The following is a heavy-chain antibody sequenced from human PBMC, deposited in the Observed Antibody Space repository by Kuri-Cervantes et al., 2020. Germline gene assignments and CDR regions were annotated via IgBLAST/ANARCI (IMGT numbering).Heavy chain of an antibody. J-gene: IGHJ4*02. CDR3: AKDKRGSRWLRFAHLFDY. CDR1: GGTFSSYT. D-gene: IGHD5-12*01. V-gene: IGHV1-69*04. Sequence: SVKVSCKASGGTFSSYTISWVRQAPGQGLEWMGRIIPILGIANYAQKFQGRVTITADKSTSTAYMELSSLRAEDTAVYYCAKDKRGSRWLRFAHLFDYWGQGTLVTVSS. CDR2: IIPILGIA.